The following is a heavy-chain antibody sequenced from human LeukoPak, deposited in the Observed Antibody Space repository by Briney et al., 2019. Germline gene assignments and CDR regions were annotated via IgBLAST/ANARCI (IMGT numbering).Heavy chain of an antibody. V-gene: IGHV3-48*03. CDR3: ARGLTSSSWYSRWFDP. CDR1: GFTFSSYE. J-gene: IGHJ5*02. Sequence: PGGSLRLSCAASGFTFSSYEMNWVRQAPGKGLEWVSYISSSGSTMYYADSVKGRFTISRDNAKNSLYLQMNSLRAEDTAVYYCARGLTSSSWYSRWFDPWGQGTLVTVSS. D-gene: IGHD6-13*01. CDR2: ISSSGSTM.